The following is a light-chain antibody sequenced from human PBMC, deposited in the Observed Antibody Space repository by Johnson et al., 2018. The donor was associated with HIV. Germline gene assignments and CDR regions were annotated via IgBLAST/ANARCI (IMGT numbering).Light chain of an antibody. CDR2: ENN. CDR3: GTWDSSLSVNYV. Sequence: QSVLTQPPSVSAAPGQKVTISCSGSSSNIGNNYVSWFQHLPGTAPKLLIYENNKRPSGIPDRFSGSKSGTSATLGITGLQTGDEADYYCGTWDSSLSVNYVFGTGTNVTVL. J-gene: IGLJ1*01. V-gene: IGLV1-51*02. CDR1: SSNIGNNY.